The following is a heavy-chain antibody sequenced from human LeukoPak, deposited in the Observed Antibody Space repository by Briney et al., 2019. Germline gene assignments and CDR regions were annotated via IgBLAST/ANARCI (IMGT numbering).Heavy chain of an antibody. V-gene: IGHV1-2*02. CDR3: ARDSPRWLRLFDY. Sequence: GASVKVSCKASGYTFTGYYMHWVRQAPGQGLEWMGWINPNSGGTNYAQKFQGRVTMTRDTSISTAYMELSRLRSEDTAVYYCARDSPRWLRLFDYWGQGTLVTVSS. CDR2: INPNSGGT. D-gene: IGHD5-12*01. J-gene: IGHJ4*02. CDR1: GYTFTGYY.